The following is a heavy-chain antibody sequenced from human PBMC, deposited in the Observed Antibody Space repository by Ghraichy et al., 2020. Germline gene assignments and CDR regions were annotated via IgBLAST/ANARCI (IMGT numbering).Heavy chain of an antibody. CDR2: IYPGDSDT. Sequence: GESLNISCKGSGYSFTRYWIGWVRQMPGKGLEWMGIIYPGDSDTRYSPSFQGQVTISADKSISTAYLQWSSLKASDTAIYYCATAYNSGWYYFDYWGQGTLVTVSS. D-gene: IGHD6-19*01. CDR1: GYSFTRYW. V-gene: IGHV5-51*01. CDR3: ATAYNSGWYYFDY. J-gene: IGHJ4*02.